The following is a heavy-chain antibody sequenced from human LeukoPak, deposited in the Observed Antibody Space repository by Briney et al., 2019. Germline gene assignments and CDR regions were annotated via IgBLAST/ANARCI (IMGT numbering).Heavy chain of an antibody. CDR1: GGSFSGYY. J-gene: IGHJ4*02. D-gene: IGHD6-13*01. CDR3: ARFPGYSSSHHDY. CDR2: INHSRRT. V-gene: IGHV4-34*01. Sequence: SETLSLTCAVYGGSFSGYYWSWIRQPPGKGLEWIGEINHSRRTNYNPSLKGRVTISVDTSKNQFSLKLSSVTAAGTAVYYCARFPGYSSSHHDYWGQGTLVTVSS.